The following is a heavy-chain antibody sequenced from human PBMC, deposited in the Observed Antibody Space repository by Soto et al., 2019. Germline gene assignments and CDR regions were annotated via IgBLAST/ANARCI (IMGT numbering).Heavy chain of an antibody. Sequence: QVQLVQSGAEVKKPGSSVKVSCKASGGTFSSYAISWVRQAPGQGLEWMGGIIPIFGTANYAQKFQGRVTITADKSTSTAYTELSSLRSEDTAVYYCARHLRGSEIGNSGRYYYYGMDVWGQGTTVTVSS. CDR3: ARHLRGSEIGNSGRYYYYGMDV. CDR2: IIPIFGTA. D-gene: IGHD5-12*01. CDR1: GGTFSSYA. V-gene: IGHV1-69*06. J-gene: IGHJ6*02.